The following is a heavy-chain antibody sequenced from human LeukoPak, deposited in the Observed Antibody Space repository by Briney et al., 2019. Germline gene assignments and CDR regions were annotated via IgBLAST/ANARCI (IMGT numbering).Heavy chain of an antibody. J-gene: IGHJ4*02. CDR3: TREDQYYFDY. CDR2: IRSKAYGGTT. Sequence: GRYLRLSCTASGFTFGDYAMSWVRQAPGKGLEWVGFIRSKAYGGTTEYAASVKGRFTISRDDSKSIAYLQMNSLKTEDTAVYYCTREDQYYFDYWGQGTLVTVSS. CDR1: GFTFGDYA. V-gene: IGHV3-49*04. D-gene: IGHD2-2*01.